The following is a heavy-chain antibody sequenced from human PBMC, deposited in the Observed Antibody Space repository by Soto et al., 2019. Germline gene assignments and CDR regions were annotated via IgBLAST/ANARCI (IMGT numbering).Heavy chain of an antibody. Sequence: PSETLSLTXAVYGGSFSGYYWSWIRQPPGKGLEWIGEINHSGSTNYNPSLKSRVTISVDTSKNQFSLKLSSVTAADTAVYYCARSPHTAMVWYYYYGMDVWGQGTTVTVSS. V-gene: IGHV4-34*01. J-gene: IGHJ6*02. CDR1: GGSFSGYY. CDR3: ARSPHTAMVWYYYYGMDV. D-gene: IGHD5-18*01. CDR2: INHSGST.